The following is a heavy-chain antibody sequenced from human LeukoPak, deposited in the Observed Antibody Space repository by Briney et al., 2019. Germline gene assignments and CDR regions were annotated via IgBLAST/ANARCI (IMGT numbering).Heavy chain of an antibody. CDR2: IYHSGST. CDR1: GVSISGSGHY. D-gene: IGHD1-26*01. Sequence: KTSETLSLTCAVSGVSISGSGHYWGWIRQPPGKGLEWIGNIYHSGSTYYNASLQSRVTISIDTFRNQFSLRLNSVTAADTAMYYCAKSGGYGLIDCWGQGTLVTVSS. J-gene: IGHJ4*02. CDR3: AKSGGYGLIDC. V-gene: IGHV4-39*01.